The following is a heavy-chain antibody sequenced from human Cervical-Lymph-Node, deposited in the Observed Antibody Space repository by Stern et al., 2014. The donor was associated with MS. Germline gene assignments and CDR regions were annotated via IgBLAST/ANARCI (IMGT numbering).Heavy chain of an antibody. Sequence: EEQLVEFGAAEKKPGESLKISCKGSGYFFPTHWIGWVRPMPGQGLEWIGIVNPRDSDTRYSPSFQGQFTISADKSISTAYLQWSSLKASDTAMYYCARVDTAPSSALDVWGQGTTVIVSS. CDR3: ARVDTAPSSALDV. CDR1: GYFFPTHW. D-gene: IGHD5-18*01. V-gene: IGHV5-51*03. CDR2: VNPRDSDT. J-gene: IGHJ6*02.